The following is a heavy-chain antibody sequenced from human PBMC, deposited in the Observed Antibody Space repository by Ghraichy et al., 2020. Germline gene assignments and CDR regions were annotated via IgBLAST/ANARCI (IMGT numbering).Heavy chain of an antibody. J-gene: IGHJ6*02. CDR1: GGTFSSYA. V-gene: IGHV1-69*10. Sequence: SVKVSCKASGGTFSSYAISWVRQAPGQGLEWMGGIIPIFGIANYAQKFQGRVTITADKSTSTAYMELSSLRSEDTAVYYCASNRDGYNGLYYYYYYGMDVWGQGTTVTVSS. CDR3: ASNRDGYNGLYYYYYYGMDV. CDR2: IIPIFGIA. D-gene: IGHD5-24*01.